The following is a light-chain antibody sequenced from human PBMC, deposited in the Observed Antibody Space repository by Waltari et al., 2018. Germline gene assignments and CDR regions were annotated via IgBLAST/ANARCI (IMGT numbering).Light chain of an antibody. CDR1: QGVNSY. Sequence: IQLTQSPSSLSASVGDRVTITCRASQGVNSYFAWYQQKPGKAPKLLNYAASELQSGVPGRFSGSGYGIEFTLTIRSLQPEDFATYYCQQVNSDTFTFGGGTRVEIK. J-gene: IGKJ4*01. CDR2: AAS. CDR3: QQVNSDTFT. V-gene: IGKV1-9*01.